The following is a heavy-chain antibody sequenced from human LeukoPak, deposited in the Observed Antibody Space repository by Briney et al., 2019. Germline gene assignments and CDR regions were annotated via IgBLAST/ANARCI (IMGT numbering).Heavy chain of an antibody. V-gene: IGHV4-39*01. CDR1: AGSISNSSYY. Sequence: SETLSLTCTVSAGSISNSSYYWGWIRQPPGKGLEWIGSIYYSGSTYYNPSLRSRVTLSVDTSKNQFSLKLSSVAAADTAVYYCARQMGMTSRYFDLWGRGTLVTVSS. D-gene: IGHD7-27*01. CDR3: ARQMGMTSRYFDL. CDR2: IYYSGST. J-gene: IGHJ2*01.